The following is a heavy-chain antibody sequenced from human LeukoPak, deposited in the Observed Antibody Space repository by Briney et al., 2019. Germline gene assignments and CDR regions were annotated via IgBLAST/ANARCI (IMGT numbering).Heavy chain of an antibody. J-gene: IGHJ5*02. CDR3: ARSPMSPYDFWSGYLNWFDP. V-gene: IGHV4-39*07. Sequence: SETLSLTCTVSGGSISSSSYYWGWIRQPPGKGLEWIGSIYYSGSTYYNPSLKSRVTISVDTSKNQFSLKLSSVTAADTAVYYCARSPMSPYDFWSGYLNWFDPWGQGTLVTVSS. D-gene: IGHD3-3*01. CDR1: GGSISSSSYY. CDR2: IYYSGST.